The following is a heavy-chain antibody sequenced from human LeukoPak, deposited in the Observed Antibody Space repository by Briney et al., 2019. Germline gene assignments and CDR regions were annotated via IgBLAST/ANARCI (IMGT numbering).Heavy chain of an antibody. CDR1: GGSISSGGYY. V-gene: IGHV4-30-2*01. CDR3: AREGFTQIDY. J-gene: IGHJ4*02. Sequence: PSETLSLTCTVSGGSISSGGYYWSWIRQPPGKGLEWIGYIYHSGSTYYNPSLKSRVTISVDRSKNQFSLKLSSVTAADTAVYYCAREGFTQIDYWGQGTLVTVSS. CDR2: IYHSGST.